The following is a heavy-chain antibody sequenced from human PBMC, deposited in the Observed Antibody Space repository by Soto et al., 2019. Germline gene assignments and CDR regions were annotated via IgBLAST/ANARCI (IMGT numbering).Heavy chain of an antibody. CDR2: IYWDNDK. D-gene: IGHD3-10*01. CDR1: GFSLSTTGVG. CDR3: ARSLWFGELH. J-gene: IGHJ4*02. Sequence: QITLKESGPTLVKPTQTLTLTCSFSGFSLSTTGVGVGWIRQSPGKALEWLAIIYWDNDKRYSPSLKSRVTTTKDTSKNQVVLTVTSTDPVDTGTYYCARSLWFGELHWGQGALVTVSS. V-gene: IGHV2-5*02.